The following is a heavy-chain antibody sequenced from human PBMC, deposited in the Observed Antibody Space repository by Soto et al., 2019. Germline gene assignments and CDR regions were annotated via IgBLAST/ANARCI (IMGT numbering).Heavy chain of an antibody. CDR1: GGSISSHY. CDR2: LYYTGST. D-gene: IGHD4-17*01. V-gene: IGHV4-59*11. Sequence: PSETLSLTCTVSGGSISSHYWSWVRQPPGKGLEWIGYLYYTGSTNYNASLKSQATMSLDTSKNQFSLMLTSVTAADTAVYYCARVGATVTSQALGFDHWGQGILVTVSS. J-gene: IGHJ4*02. CDR3: ARVGATVTSQALGFDH.